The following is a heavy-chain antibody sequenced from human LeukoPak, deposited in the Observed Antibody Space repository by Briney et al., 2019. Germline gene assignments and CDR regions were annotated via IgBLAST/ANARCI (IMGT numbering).Heavy chain of an antibody. J-gene: IGHJ4*02. CDR2: ISSSSSTI. D-gene: IGHD1-1*01. CDR3: ARDRDWNFDY. Sequence: PGGSLRLSCAASGFTFSSYNMNWVRQAPGKGLEWVSYISSSSSTIYYADSVKGRFTISRDDAKSSLYLQMNSLRVDDTAVYYCARDRDWNFDYWGQGTLVTVSS. V-gene: IGHV3-48*04. CDR1: GFTFSSYN.